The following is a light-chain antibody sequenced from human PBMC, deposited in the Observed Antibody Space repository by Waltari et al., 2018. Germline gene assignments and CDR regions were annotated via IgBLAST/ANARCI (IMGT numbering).Light chain of an antibody. Sequence: DIQMTQSPSSVSASLGDRVTITCRASQDISRYLAWYQQTPGRSPKLLNFYTSSLQSGVPSRFSGSGSGTDFTLTISSLQAEDVAVYYCQQYNNPPAFTFGPGTKVDIK. CDR2: YTS. V-gene: IGKV1D-12*01. J-gene: IGKJ3*01. CDR1: QDISRY. CDR3: QQYNNPPAFT.